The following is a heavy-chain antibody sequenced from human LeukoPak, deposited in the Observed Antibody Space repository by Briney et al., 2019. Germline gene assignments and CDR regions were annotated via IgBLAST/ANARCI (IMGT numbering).Heavy chain of an antibody. Sequence: GGSLRLSCAVSGLTFSGSAMHWVRQATGKGLEWVGRIRSKTNSYATTYAESVKGRFTISRDDSKNTAYLQMNSLEIEDTAVYYCTRQGNVSPDDFWSGYYHYWGQGTLVTVS. D-gene: IGHD3-3*01. CDR2: IRSKTNSYAT. CDR3: TRQGNVSPDDFWSGYYHY. V-gene: IGHV3-73*01. J-gene: IGHJ4*02. CDR1: GLTFSGSA.